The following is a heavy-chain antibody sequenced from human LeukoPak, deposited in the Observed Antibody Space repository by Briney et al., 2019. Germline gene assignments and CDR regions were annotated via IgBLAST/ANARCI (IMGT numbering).Heavy chain of an antibody. CDR1: GGTFTGYY. V-gene: IGHV4-34*08. D-gene: IGHD2-8*01. CDR2: INHSGST. J-gene: IGHJ6*04. Sequence: AETLSLTCAVYGGTFTGYYWSWIRQPPGKGLEWISDINHSGSTNYNPSLKSRVTISVDTSTNQFSLKPSSVTAADTAVYYCATIVWRPLYYYGMDVWGKGTTVTVSS. CDR3: ATIVWRPLYYYGMDV.